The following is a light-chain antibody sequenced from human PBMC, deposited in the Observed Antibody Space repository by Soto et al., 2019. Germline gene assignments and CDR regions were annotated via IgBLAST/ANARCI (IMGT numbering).Light chain of an antibody. J-gene: IGKJ2*01. CDR3: QQFGSSPYT. CDR2: GAS. V-gene: IGKV3-20*01. CDR1: QSVSSNS. Sequence: EIVLTQSPGTLSLSPGERATLACRASQSVSSNSLVWYQQKPGQAPRLLIYGASSRATGIPDRFSGSGSGSDFTLTISRLGPEDFAVYYCQQFGSSPYTFGQGTKLEI.